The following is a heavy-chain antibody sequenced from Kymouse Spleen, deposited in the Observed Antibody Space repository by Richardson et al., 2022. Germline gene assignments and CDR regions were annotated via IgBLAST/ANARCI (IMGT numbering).Heavy chain of an antibody. CDR2: IYYSGST. Sequence: QVQLQESGPGLVKPSQTLSLTCTVSGGSISSGGYYWSWIRQHPGKGLEWIGYIYYSGSTYYNPSLKSRVTISVDTSKNQFSLKLSSVTAADTAVYYCASPVLRYFDWLLMGYYYYGMDVWGQGTTVTVSS. CDR3: ASPVLRYFDWLLMGYYYYGMDV. CDR1: GGSISSGGYY. J-gene: IGHJ6*02. V-gene: IGHV4-31*03. D-gene: IGHD3-9*01.